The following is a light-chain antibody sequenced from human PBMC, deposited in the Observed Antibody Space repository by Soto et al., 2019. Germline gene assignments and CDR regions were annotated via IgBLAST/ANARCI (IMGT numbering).Light chain of an antibody. J-gene: IGKJ1*01. CDR3: QQSYSTPWT. CDR1: QSFSSY. CDR2: AAS. Sequence: DIQMTQSPSSLSASVGDRVTITCRASQSFSSYLNWYQQKLGKAPKLLIYAASSLQSGVPSRFSGSGSGTDFTLTISSLQPEDFATYYCQQSYSTPWTFGQGTKVEIK. V-gene: IGKV1-39*01.